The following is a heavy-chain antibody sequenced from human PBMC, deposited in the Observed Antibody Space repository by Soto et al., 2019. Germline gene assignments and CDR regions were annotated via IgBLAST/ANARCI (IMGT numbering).Heavy chain of an antibody. Sequence: GGSLRLSCAASGFTFSSYGMHWVRQAPGKGLEWVAVIWYDGSNKYYADSVKGRFTISRDNSKNTLYLQMNSLRAEDTAVYYCATPLWFGESTWSFDIWGQGTMVTVSS. CDR2: IWYDGSNK. CDR1: GFTFSSYG. D-gene: IGHD3-10*01. J-gene: IGHJ3*02. V-gene: IGHV3-33*01. CDR3: ATPLWFGESTWSFDI.